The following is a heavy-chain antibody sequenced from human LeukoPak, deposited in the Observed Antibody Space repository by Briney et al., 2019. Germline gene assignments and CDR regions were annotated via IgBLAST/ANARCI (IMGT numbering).Heavy chain of an antibody. CDR1: EFTFSSYA. CDR3: AKHYYDSRDYRVFDY. CDR2: VSGSGDVT. J-gene: IGHJ4*02. D-gene: IGHD3-22*01. Sequence: GGSLRLSCAASEFTFSSYAMSWVRQAPGKGLEWVSVVSGSGDVTHYADSVKGRFAISRDNSKNMLYLQMNSLRAEDTAVYYCAKHYYDSRDYRVFDYWGQGTLVTVSS. V-gene: IGHV3-23*01.